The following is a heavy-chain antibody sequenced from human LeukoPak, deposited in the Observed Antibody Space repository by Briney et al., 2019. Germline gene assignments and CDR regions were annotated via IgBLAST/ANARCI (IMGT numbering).Heavy chain of an antibody. CDR2: ISGSGNGGSI. D-gene: IGHD2-8*02. V-gene: IGHV3-64D*06. Sequence: GGSLRLSCSASGFDFSIYTMYWVRQAPGKGPEYVSTISGSGNGGSIYYADSVKGRFTISRDDSKSIVYLQMNSLRSEDTAVYYCVKDRLPDGVWPLDYWGQGTLVTVSS. CDR1: GFDFSIYT. J-gene: IGHJ4*02. CDR3: VKDRLPDGVWPLDY.